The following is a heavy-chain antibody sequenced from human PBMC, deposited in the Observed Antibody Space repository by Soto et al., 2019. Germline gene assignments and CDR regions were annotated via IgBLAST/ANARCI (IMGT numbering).Heavy chain of an antibody. V-gene: IGHV4-39*01. D-gene: IGHD4-17*01. CDR2: IYYSGST. J-gene: IGHJ3*02. CDR3: ARGVDYGDYEGDDAFDI. CDR1: GGSISSSSYY. Sequence: PSETLSLTCTVSGGSISSSSYYWGWIRQPPGKGLEWIGSIYYSGSTYYNPSLKSRVTISVDTFKNQFSLKLSSVTAADTAVYYCARGVDYGDYEGDDAFDIWGQGTMGAVSS.